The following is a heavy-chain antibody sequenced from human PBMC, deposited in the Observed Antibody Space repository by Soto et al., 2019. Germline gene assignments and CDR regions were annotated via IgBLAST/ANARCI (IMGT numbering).Heavy chain of an antibody. CDR1: GFTFSSYG. V-gene: IGHV3-33*01. CDR3: ARDDNELDYYYYGMDV. CDR2: IWYDGSNK. J-gene: IGHJ6*02. D-gene: IGHD1-1*01. Sequence: GGSLRLSCAASGFTFSSYGMHWVRQAPGKGLEWVAVIWYDGSNKYYADSVKGRFTISRDNSKNTLYLQMNSLRAEDTAVYYCARDDNELDYYYYGMDVWGQGTTVTVSS.